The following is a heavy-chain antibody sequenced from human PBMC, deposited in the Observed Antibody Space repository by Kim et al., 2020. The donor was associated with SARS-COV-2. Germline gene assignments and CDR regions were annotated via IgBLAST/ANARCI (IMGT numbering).Heavy chain of an antibody. Sequence: GGSLRLSCAASGFTFSNAWMSWVRQAPGKGLEWVGRIKSKTDGGTTDYAAPVKGRFTISRDDSKNTLYLQMNSLKTEDTAVYYCTTDLRGYYPGFDPWGQGTLVTVSS. CDR2: IKSKTDGGTT. J-gene: IGHJ5*02. D-gene: IGHD3-22*01. V-gene: IGHV3-15*01. CDR1: GFTFSNAW. CDR3: TTDLRGYYPGFDP.